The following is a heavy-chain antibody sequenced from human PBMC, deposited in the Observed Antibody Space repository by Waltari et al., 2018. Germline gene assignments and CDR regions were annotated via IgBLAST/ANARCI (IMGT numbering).Heavy chain of an antibody. D-gene: IGHD2-21*01. CDR1: GGSISNNH. J-gene: IGHJ3*02. CDR3: ARDVVVGGTNPFDI. CDR2: VSSTGST. V-gene: IGHV4-4*07. Sequence: QVQLQESGPGVVKPSETLSLTCTVSGGSISNNHWSWIRQPAVKGLAWIGRVSSTGSTTYNLSLKSRVTMSLDTSKNQFSLKVSSVTAADTAVYYCARDVVVGGTNPFDIWGQGTWVTVSS.